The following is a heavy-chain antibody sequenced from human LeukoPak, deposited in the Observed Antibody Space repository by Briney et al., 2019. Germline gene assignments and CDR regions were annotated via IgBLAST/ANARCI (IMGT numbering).Heavy chain of an antibody. D-gene: IGHD1-26*01. CDR2: VYTNERT. CDR3: ARDVGFPARFDS. CDR1: GDSLTNFY. Sequence: PSETLSLTCTVSGDSLTNFYWSWIRQPAGKGLEWIGRVYTNERTKYNPSLKSRLTMSVDTSSNQVFLRLTSVSAADTAVNYCARDVGFPARFDSWGQGILVTVSS. V-gene: IGHV4-4*07. J-gene: IGHJ5*01.